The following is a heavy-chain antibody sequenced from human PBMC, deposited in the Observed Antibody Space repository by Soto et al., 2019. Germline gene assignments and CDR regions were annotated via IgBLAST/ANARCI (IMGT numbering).Heavy chain of an antibody. CDR1: GGSISSGGYY. CDR2: IYYSGRT. CDR3: ARLHCASPNCVPLDP. Sequence: PSETLSLTCTVSGGSISSGGYYWSWIRQHPGKGLEWIGYIYYSGRTYYNPSLESRVTMSVDTSKKQLSLRLRSVTAADTAVYYCARLHCASPNCVPLDPWGQGTLVTVSS. D-gene: IGHD2-2*01. V-gene: IGHV4-31*03. J-gene: IGHJ5*02.